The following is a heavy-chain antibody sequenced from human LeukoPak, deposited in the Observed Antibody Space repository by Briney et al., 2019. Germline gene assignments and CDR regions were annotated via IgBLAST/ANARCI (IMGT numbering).Heavy chain of an antibody. CDR3: ARYYDFWSGYPYYYYGMDV. J-gene: IGHJ6*02. CDR1: GYTFTSYG. Sequence: ASVKVSCTASGYTFTSYGISWVRQAPGQGLEWMGWISAYNGNTNYAQKLQGRVTMTTDTSTSTAYMELRSLRSDDTAVYYCARYYDFWSGYPYYYYGMDVWGQGTTVTVSS. V-gene: IGHV1-18*01. D-gene: IGHD3-3*01. CDR2: ISAYNGNT.